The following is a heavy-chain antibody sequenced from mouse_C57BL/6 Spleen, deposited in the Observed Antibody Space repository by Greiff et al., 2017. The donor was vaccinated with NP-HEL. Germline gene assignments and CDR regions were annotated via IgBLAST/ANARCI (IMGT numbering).Heavy chain of an antibody. V-gene: IGHV1-63*01. D-gene: IGHD2-4*01. CDR3: AIYYDYDGFAY. CDR2: IYPGGGYT. CDR1: GYTFTNYW. J-gene: IGHJ3*01. Sequence: QVHVKQSGAELVRPGTSVKMSCKASGYTFTNYWIGWAKQRPGHGLEWIGDIYPGGGYTNYNEKFKGKATLTADKSSSTAYMQFSSLTSEDSAIYYCAIYYDYDGFAYWGQGTLVTVSA.